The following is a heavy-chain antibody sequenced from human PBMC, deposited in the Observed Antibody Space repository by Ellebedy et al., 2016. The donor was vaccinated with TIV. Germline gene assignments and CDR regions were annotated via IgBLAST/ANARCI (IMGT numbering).Heavy chain of an antibody. CDR1: GGSISSGGSY. D-gene: IGHD6-19*01. Sequence: SETLSLTXTVSGGSISSGGSYWGWIRQPPGKGLEWIGSIYYSGRTHYNPSLKSRVSISVDTSKNQFSLNVTSVTAADTAVYYCARSILSTLTSGWYRPMDVWGQGTTVTVSS. CDR3: ARSILSTLTSGWYRPMDV. V-gene: IGHV4-39*07. CDR2: IYYSGRT. J-gene: IGHJ6*02.